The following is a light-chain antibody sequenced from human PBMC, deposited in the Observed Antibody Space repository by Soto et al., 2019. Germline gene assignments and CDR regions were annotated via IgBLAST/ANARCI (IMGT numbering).Light chain of an antibody. CDR2: LGS. J-gene: IGKJ1*01. CDR1: QSLLHSNGYNY. CDR3: MQPLPSWT. V-gene: IGKV2-28*01. Sequence: IVMTQSPLSLPVTPGEPASISCRSSQSLLHSNGYNYLDWYLQKPGQSPQLLIYLGSNRASGVPDRFSGSGSGTDFTLKISRVEAEDVGVYYCMQPLPSWTFGQGTKVDIK.